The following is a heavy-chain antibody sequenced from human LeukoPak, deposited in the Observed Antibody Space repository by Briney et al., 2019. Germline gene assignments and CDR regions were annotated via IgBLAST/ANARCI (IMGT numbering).Heavy chain of an antibody. CDR1: GFTFSDYY. Sequence: GGSLRLSCAASGFTFSDYYMSWIRQAPGKGLEWVSYISSSGSTIYYADSVKGRFTISRDNAKNSLYLQMNSLRAEDTAVYYCARDGYCSGGSCYWRPSDAFDIWGQGTMVTVSS. V-gene: IGHV3-11*04. J-gene: IGHJ3*02. CDR2: ISSSGSTI. CDR3: ARDGYCSGGSCYWRPSDAFDI. D-gene: IGHD2-15*01.